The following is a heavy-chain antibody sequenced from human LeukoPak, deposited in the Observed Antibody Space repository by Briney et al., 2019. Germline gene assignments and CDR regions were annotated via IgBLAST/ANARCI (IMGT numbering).Heavy chain of an antibody. CDR3: AREVKYDFWSGCVD. D-gene: IGHD3-3*01. CDR1: GFTFSSYA. CDR2: ISGSGGST. J-gene: IGHJ3*01. Sequence: GGSLRLSCAASGFTFSSYAMSWVRQAPGKGLEWVSAISGSGGSTYYADSVKGRFTISRDNSKHTLYLQMSSLRPEDTAVYYCAREVKYDFWSGCVDWGQGTMVTVSS. V-gene: IGHV3-23*01.